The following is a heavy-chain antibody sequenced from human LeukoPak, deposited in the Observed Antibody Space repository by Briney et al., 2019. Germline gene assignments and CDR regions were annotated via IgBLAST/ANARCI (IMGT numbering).Heavy chain of an antibody. J-gene: IGHJ4*02. Sequence: GGSLRPSCAAPGFTFRDYYMSWIPQAPGKGLKGCSYISSSSSYTNYADSVKGRFTISRDNAKKSLYLQMNSLRAEDTAVYYCARVEYWLPIDYWGQGTLVTVSS. V-gene: IGHV3-11*05. CDR1: GFTFRDYY. CDR3: ARVEYWLPIDY. CDR2: ISSSSSYT. D-gene: IGHD3-9*01.